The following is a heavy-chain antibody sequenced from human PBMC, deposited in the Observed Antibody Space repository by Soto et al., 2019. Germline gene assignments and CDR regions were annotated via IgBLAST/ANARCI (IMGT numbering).Heavy chain of an antibody. D-gene: IGHD3-10*01. CDR2: TATKRSRYTT. CDR1: GFTSSAHY. V-gene: IGHV3-72*01. CDR3: ARAGFGHGLDV. Sequence: EVELVESGGGLVQAGGSLRVSCGVSGFTSSAHYMDWVRQAPGKGLEWVGRTATKRSRYTTEYAASVKGRFIISRDDSKNSVYLQMNSLKSADTAVYYCARAGFGHGLDVLGEGTTVTVSS. J-gene: IGHJ6*02.